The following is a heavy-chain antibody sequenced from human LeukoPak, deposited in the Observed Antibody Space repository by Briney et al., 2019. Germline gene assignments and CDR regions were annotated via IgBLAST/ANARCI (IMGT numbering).Heavy chain of an antibody. CDR1: GFTFSSYS. V-gene: IGHV3-21*04. CDR3: AKDIGTSDSSGWTNYYYYGMDV. Sequence: GGSLRLSCAASGFTFSSYSMNWVRQAPGKGLEWVSSISSSSSYIYYADSVKGRFTISRDNAKNSLYLQMNSLRAEDTALYYCAKDIGTSDSSGWTNYYYYGMDVWGQGTTVTVSS. CDR2: ISSSSSYI. J-gene: IGHJ6*02. D-gene: IGHD6-19*01.